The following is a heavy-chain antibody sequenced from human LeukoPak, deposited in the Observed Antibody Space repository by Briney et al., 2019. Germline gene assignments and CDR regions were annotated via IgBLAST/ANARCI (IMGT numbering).Heavy chain of an antibody. Sequence: PSETLSLTCNVSGDSISSDYWSWIRQPPGKSLEWIGFIFYSGTTNYNPSLQSRVTISVDTSKNQFSLKLSSVTAADTAVYYCARTRPQDHNTSYMDVWGKGITVTVSS. CDR2: IFYSGTT. CDR3: ARTRPQDHNTSYMDV. D-gene: IGHD1-1*01. CDR1: GDSISSDY. J-gene: IGHJ6*03. V-gene: IGHV4-59*08.